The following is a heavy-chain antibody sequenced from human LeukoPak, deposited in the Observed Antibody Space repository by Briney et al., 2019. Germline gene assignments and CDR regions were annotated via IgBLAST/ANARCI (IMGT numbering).Heavy chain of an antibody. CDR3: ARARSASSGYLLRDHNWFDP. D-gene: IGHD3-22*01. CDR2: IIPIFGTA. Sequence: VASVKVSCKASGYTFTSDGINWVRQAPGQGLEWMGGIIPIFGTANYAQKFQGRVTITTDESTSTAYMELSTLRSEDTAVYYCARARSASSGYLLRDHNWFDPWGQGTLVTVSS. CDR1: GYTFTSDG. V-gene: IGHV1-69*05. J-gene: IGHJ5*02.